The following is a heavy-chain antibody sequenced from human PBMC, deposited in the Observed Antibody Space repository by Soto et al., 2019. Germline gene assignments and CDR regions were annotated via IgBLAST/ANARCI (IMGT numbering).Heavy chain of an antibody. CDR2: IIPIFGTA. J-gene: IGHJ6*02. CDR3: ARPDWDYGSGSYDYYCMDV. CDR1: GGTFSSYA. D-gene: IGHD3-10*01. V-gene: IGHV1-69*06. Sequence: SVKVSCKASGGTFSSYAISWVRQAPGQGLEWMGGIIPIFGTANYAQKFKGRVTITADKSTSTAYMELSSLRSEDTAVYYCARPDWDYGSGSYDYYCMDVWGQGTTVTVSS.